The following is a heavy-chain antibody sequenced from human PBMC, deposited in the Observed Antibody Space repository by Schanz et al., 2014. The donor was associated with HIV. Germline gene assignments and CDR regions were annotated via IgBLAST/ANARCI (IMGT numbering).Heavy chain of an antibody. CDR1: GFTFSSYA. Sequence: VQLLESGGGLVQAGGSLSLSCAASGFTFSSYAMSWVRQAPGKGLEWVALISYDGNDKYYADSVKGRFTVSRDNSKNTLYLQMNNLRAEDTAVYFCAKASVTDYCDYWGQGTLVTVSS. D-gene: IGHD4-17*01. J-gene: IGHJ4*02. CDR3: AKASVTDYCDY. CDR2: ISYDGNDK. V-gene: IGHV3-30*18.